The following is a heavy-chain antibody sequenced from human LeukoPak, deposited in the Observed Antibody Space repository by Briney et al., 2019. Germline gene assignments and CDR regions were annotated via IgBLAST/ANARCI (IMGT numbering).Heavy chain of an antibody. D-gene: IGHD3-9*01. Sequence: ASVKVSCKASGYTFTSYAMNWVRQAPGQGLEWMGWINTNTGNPTYAQGFTGRFVFSLDTSASTAYLQISSLKAEDTAVYYCARDTAPLTSGWFDPWGQGTLVTVSS. CDR3: ARDTAPLTSGWFDP. CDR2: INTNTGNP. J-gene: IGHJ5*02. V-gene: IGHV7-4-1*02. CDR1: GYTFTSYA.